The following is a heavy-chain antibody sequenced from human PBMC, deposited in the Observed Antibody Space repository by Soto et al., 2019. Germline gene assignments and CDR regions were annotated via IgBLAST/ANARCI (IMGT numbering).Heavy chain of an antibody. D-gene: IGHD6-13*01. CDR1: GYTFTNYA. CDR2: INAGNGNT. CDR3: ARVGAAAGPYYFDY. J-gene: IGHJ4*02. V-gene: IGHV1-3*01. Sequence: ASVKVSCKASGYTFTNYAMHWVRQAPGQRLEWMGWINAGNGNTKYSQKFQGRVTITRDTSASTAYMELSSLRSEDTAVYYCARVGAAAGPYYFDYRGQGTLVTVSS.